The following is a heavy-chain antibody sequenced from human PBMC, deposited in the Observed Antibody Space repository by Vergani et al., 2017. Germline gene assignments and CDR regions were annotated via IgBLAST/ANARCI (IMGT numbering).Heavy chain of an antibody. CDR2: FDPEDGET. J-gene: IGHJ6*02. CDR3: ATRCSGYDGYYYYYGMDV. CDR1: GYTLTELS. Sequence: QVQLVQSGAEVKKPGASVKVSCKVSGYTLTELSMHWVRQAPGKGLEWMGGFDPEDGETIYAQKFQGRVTMTEGTSKDTAYIELSSLRSEDTAVYYCATRCSGYDGYYYYYGMDVWGQGTTVTVSS. V-gene: IGHV1-24*01. D-gene: IGHD5-12*01.